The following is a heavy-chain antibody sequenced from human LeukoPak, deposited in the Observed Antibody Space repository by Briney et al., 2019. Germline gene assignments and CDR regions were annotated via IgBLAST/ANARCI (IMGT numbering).Heavy chain of an antibody. CDR1: GFTFSDHH. CDR2: SKNKANAYST. D-gene: IGHD3-9*01. V-gene: IGHV3-72*01. Sequence: GSLRLSCAVSGFTFSDHHMDWVRQAPGKGLEWIGRSKNKANAYSTVYAASVKGRFTFSRDDRKNSLYLQMDSLKDGDTAVYYCSRIFYHGSTGYYPDHWGQGTLVTVSS. CDR3: SRIFYHGSTGYYPDH. J-gene: IGHJ4*02.